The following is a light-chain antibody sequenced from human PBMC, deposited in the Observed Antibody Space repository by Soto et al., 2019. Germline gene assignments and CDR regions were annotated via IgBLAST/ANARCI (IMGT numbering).Light chain of an antibody. Sequence: DIQLTQSPSFLSASVGDRVTITCRASQAIDTYLAWYQKKPGKAPKLLIYAASLLQSGVPSRFSGGGSGTEFTLTINSLQPEDFENYYCQQLNSFPFIFGQGTRLEIK. J-gene: IGKJ5*01. V-gene: IGKV1-9*01. CDR2: AAS. CDR1: QAIDTY. CDR3: QQLNSFPFI.